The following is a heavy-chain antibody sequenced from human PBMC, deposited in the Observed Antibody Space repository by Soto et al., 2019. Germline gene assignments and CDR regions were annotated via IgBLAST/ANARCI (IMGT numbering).Heavy chain of an antibody. Sequence: GGSLRLSCAASGFTFSNAWMNWVRQAPGKGLEWVGRIKSKTDGGTTDYAAPVKGRFTISRENAKNSLYLQMNSLRAGDTAVYYCAKPPVEYSASYSFDIWGQGTKVTVSS. D-gene: IGHD6-6*01. CDR1: GFTFSNAW. J-gene: IGHJ3*02. CDR3: AKPPVEYSASYSFDI. V-gene: IGHV3-15*07. CDR2: IKSKTDGGTT.